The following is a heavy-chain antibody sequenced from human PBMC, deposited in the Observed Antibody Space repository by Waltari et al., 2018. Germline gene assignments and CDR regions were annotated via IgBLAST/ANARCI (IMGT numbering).Heavy chain of an antibody. J-gene: IGHJ3*02. CDR1: GGSFSGYY. Sequence: QVQLQQWGAGLLKPSETLSLTCAVYGGSFSGYYWSWIRQPPGKGLEWIGGINHSGSTNYNPSLKSRVTISVDTSKNQFSLKLSSVTAADTAVYYCARGLYPNRGAFDIWGQGTMVTVSS. V-gene: IGHV4-34*01. CDR2: INHSGST. CDR3: ARGLYPNRGAFDI.